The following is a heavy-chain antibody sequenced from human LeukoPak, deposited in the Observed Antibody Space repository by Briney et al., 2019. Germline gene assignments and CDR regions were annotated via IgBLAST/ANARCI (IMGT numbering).Heavy chain of an antibody. CDR1: GFTFSAYY. CDR2: ISSSGSTI. Sequence: PGGSLRLSCAASGFTFSAYYMSWIRQAPGKGLEGVSYISSSGSTIYYADSVKGRFTISRDNAKNSLYLQMNSLRAEDTAVYYCASGDNWKVWYFDYWGQGTLVTVSS. CDR3: ASGDNWKVWYFDY. D-gene: IGHD1-20*01. J-gene: IGHJ4*02. V-gene: IGHV3-11*04.